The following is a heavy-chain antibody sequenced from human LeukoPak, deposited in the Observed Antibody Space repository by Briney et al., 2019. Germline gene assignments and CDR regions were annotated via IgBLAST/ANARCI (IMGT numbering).Heavy chain of an antibody. Sequence: PGGSLRLSCVASGFTFSNYAMHWVRQAPGKGLEWVARISYDGSEKDYSGSVKGRLTISRDNSKNMLYLQMNSLRAEDTAVYYCARDRERRWYVADYWGQGTLVTVSS. V-gene: IGHV3-30*04. CDR2: ISYDGSEK. CDR3: ARDRERRWYVADY. CDR1: GFTFSNYA. D-gene: IGHD6-13*01. J-gene: IGHJ4*02.